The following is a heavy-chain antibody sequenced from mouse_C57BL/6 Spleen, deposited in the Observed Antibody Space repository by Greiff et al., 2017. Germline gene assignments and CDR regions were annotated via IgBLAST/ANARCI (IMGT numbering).Heavy chain of an antibody. V-gene: IGHV1-72*01. CDR2: IDPNSGGT. J-gene: IGHJ4*01. Sequence: QVQLQQPGAELVKPGASVKLSCKASGYTFTSYWMNWVKQRPGRGLEWIGRIDPNSGGTKYNEKFKSKATLTVDKPSSTSYMQLSSLTSEDSAVYYCARFYYPYGYDRDYAMDYWGQGASVTVSS. CDR3: ARFYYPYGYDRDYAMDY. D-gene: IGHD2-2*01. CDR1: GYTFTSYW.